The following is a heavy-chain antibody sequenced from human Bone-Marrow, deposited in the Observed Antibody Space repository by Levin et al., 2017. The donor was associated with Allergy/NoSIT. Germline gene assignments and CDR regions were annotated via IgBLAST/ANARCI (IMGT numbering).Heavy chain of an antibody. V-gene: IGHV3-49*04. D-gene: IGHD3-9*01. CDR1: GFTFGDYA. Sequence: GGSLRLSCTASGFTFGDYAMSWVRQAPGKGLEWVGFIRSKAYGGTTEYAASVKGRFTISRDDSKSIAYLQMNSLKTEDTAVYYCTSYYDILTGSRATPAPKDFDYWGQGTLVTVSS. CDR2: IRSKAYGGTT. J-gene: IGHJ4*02. CDR3: TSYYDILTGSRATPAPKDFDY.